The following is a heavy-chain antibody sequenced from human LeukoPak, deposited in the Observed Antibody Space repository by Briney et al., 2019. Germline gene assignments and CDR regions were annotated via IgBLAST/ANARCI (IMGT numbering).Heavy chain of an antibody. J-gene: IGHJ4*02. Sequence: SETLSLTCAVYGGSLSDYFWSWIRQPPGKGLEWIGEINHSGGTIYNPSLKSRVSISVDTSKSQFSLKLSSVTAVDTAVYYCASSVRGITFGLDHWGQGTLVTVSS. D-gene: IGHD3-10*01. V-gene: IGHV4-34*01. CDR1: GGSLSDYF. CDR2: INHSGGT. CDR3: ASSVRGITFGLDH.